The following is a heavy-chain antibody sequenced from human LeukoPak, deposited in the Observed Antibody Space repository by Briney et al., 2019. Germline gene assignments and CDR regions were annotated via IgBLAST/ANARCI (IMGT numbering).Heavy chain of an antibody. J-gene: IGHJ1*01. CDR1: GFNISHAW. Sequence: PGGSLRLSCEALGFNISHAWMSWVRQTPGKGLEWVGRLKSKADGGTIDFAAPVTDSFTISRDDSKNLMHLQLNSLKTEDSGVYFCTTDRLFFQHWGQGTVVTVS. CDR3: TTDRLFFQH. CDR2: LKSKADGGTI. D-gene: IGHD4/OR15-4a*01. V-gene: IGHV3-15*01.